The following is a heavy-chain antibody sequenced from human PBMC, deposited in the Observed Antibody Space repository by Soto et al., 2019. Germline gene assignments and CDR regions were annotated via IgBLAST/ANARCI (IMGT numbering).Heavy chain of an antibody. D-gene: IGHD3-16*02. Sequence: QVQLQESGPGLVKPSQTLSLTCTVSGGSISSGGYYWSWIRQHPGKGLEWIGYIYYSGSTYYNPSLKSRVTISVDTSKNQFSLKLSSVTAADTAVYYCAREVFREDYVWGGYRPPSNWFDPWGQGTLVTVSS. CDR3: AREVFREDYVWGGYRPPSNWFDP. CDR1: GGSISSGGYY. V-gene: IGHV4-31*03. CDR2: IYYSGST. J-gene: IGHJ5*02.